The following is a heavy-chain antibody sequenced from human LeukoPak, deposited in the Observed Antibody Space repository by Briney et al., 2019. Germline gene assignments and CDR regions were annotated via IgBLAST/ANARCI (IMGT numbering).Heavy chain of an antibody. J-gene: IGHJ3*02. CDR3: ARGPYYYDTSGYPIRNAFDI. CDR2: IYYSGST. V-gene: IGHV4-59*12. CDR1: GGSISSYY. Sequence: ASETLSLTCTVSGGSISSYYWSWIRQPPGKGLEWIGYIYYSGSTNYNPSLKSRVTISVDTSKNQFSLKLRSVTAADTAVYYCARGPYYYDTSGYPIRNAFDIWGQGTMVTVSS. D-gene: IGHD3-22*01.